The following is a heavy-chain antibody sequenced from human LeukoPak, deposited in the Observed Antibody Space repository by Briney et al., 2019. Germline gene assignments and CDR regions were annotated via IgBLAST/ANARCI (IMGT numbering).Heavy chain of an antibody. CDR1: GFTFSSYS. D-gene: IGHD4-11*01. CDR2: ISGSGGST. CDR3: AKMLSDYSNYGGDDY. Sequence: GGSLRLSCAASGFTFSSYSMNWVRQAPGKGLEWVSAISGSGGSTYYADSVKGRFTISRDNSKNTLYLQMNSLRAEDTAVYYCAKMLSDYSNYGGDDYWGQGTLVTVSS. V-gene: IGHV3-23*01. J-gene: IGHJ4*02.